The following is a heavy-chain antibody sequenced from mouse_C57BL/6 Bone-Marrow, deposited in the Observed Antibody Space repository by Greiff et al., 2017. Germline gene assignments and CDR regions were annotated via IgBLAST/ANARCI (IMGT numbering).Heavy chain of an antibody. Sequence: QVQLKESGAELVRPGASVTLSCKASGYTFTDYEMHWVKQTPVHGLEWIGAIAPETGGTAYNQKFKGKAILTADKSSSTAYMELRSLTSEDSAVYYCTIYYGKGDYAMDYWGQGTSVTVSS. J-gene: IGHJ4*01. CDR2: IAPETGGT. CDR3: TIYYGKGDYAMDY. CDR1: GYTFTDYE. V-gene: IGHV1-15*01. D-gene: IGHD2-1*01.